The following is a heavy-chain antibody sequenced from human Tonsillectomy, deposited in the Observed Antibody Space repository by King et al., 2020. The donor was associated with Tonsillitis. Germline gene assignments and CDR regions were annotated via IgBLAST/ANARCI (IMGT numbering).Heavy chain of an antibody. CDR3: VAPRSGDSYGFDAFDI. V-gene: IGHV3-30*02. J-gene: IGHJ3*02. D-gene: IGHD5-18*01. Sequence: QVQLVESGGGVVQPGGSLRLSCTASGFTFSTYGMHWVRQAPGKGLEWVAFIRYDGSNKYYVDSVKGRFTISRDNSKNTLYLQMNSLRAEDTAAYYCVAPRSGDSYGFDAFDIWGQGTMVTVSS. CDR2: IRYDGSNK. CDR1: GFTFSTYG.